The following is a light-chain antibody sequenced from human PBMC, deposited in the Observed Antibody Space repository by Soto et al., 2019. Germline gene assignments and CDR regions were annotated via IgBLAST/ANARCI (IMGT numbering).Light chain of an antibody. V-gene: IGKV1-5*01. CDR2: DAS. CDR3: QQYDKWPSFT. CDR1: QSVSNW. Sequence: DIQMTQSPSTLSASVGERVTITCRASQSVSNWLAWYQQKPGKAPKVLIYDASSLESGVPSRFSGSGSGTEFTLTISSLQSEDFAVYYCQQYDKWPSFTFGPGTKVDIK. J-gene: IGKJ3*01.